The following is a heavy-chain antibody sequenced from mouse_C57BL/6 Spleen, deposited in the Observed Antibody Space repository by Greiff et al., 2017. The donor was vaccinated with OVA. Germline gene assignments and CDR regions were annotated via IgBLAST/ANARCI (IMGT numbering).Heavy chain of an antibody. CDR1: GYSITSGYY. J-gene: IGHJ4*01. V-gene: IGHV3-6*01. Sequence: VQLKESGPGLVKPSQSLSLTCSVTGYSITSGYYWNWIRQFPGNKLEWMGYISYDGSNNYNPSLKNRISITRDTSKNQFFLKLNSVTTEDTATYYGARDRGDRIYAMDYWGQGTSVTVSS. CDR2: ISYDGSN. CDR3: ARDRGDRIYAMDY. D-gene: IGHD3-3*01.